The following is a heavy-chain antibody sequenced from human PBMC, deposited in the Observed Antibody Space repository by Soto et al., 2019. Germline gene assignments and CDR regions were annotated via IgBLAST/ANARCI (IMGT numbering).Heavy chain of an antibody. CDR3: ARAGLRNYYDSSGYSRNYYYGMDV. D-gene: IGHD3-22*01. CDR1: GGSISSYY. J-gene: IGHJ6*02. CDR2: IYYSGST. V-gene: IGHV4-59*01. Sequence: PSETLSLTCTVSGGSISSYYWSWIRQPPGKGLEWIGYIYYSGSTNYNPSLKSRVTISVDTSKNQFSLKLSSVTAADTAVYYCARAGLRNYYDSSGYSRNYYYGMDVWGQGTTVTVSS.